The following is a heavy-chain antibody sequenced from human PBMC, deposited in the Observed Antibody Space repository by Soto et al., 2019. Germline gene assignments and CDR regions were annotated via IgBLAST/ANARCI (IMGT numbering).Heavy chain of an antibody. CDR2: IDSSGST. D-gene: IGHD3-16*02. J-gene: IGHJ4*02. CDR1: GDSISNGDYY. V-gene: IGHV4-30-4*01. Sequence: PSETLSLTCTVSGDSISNGDYYWSWIRQPPGRGLEWTGYIDSSGSTYYNPSLKGRLTMSVDMSKNQFSLRLTSVTAADTAVYYCASRYLYWGQGLLVTVSS. CDR3: ASRYLY.